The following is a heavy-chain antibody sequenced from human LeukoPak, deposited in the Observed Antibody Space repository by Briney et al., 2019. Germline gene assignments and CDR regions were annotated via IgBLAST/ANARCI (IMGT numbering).Heavy chain of an antibody. D-gene: IGHD2-2*03. CDR1: GGSISSGGYY. CDR2: IYYSGST. Sequence: PSQTLSLTCTVSGGSISSGGYYWSWIRQHPGKGLEWIGYIYYSGSTYYNPSLKSRVTISVDTSKNQFSLKLSSVTAADTAVYYCARVMDPSPNWFDPWGQGTLVTVSS. CDR3: ARVMDPSPNWFDP. J-gene: IGHJ5*02. V-gene: IGHV4-31*03.